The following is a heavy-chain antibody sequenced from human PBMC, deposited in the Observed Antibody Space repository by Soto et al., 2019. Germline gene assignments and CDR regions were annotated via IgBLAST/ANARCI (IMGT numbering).Heavy chain of an antibody. CDR2: IWYDGNNK. V-gene: IGHV3-33*01. CDR1: GFTFSSYG. J-gene: IGHJ4*02. CDR3: ARGLHSLFDY. Sequence: VRLSWAASGFTFSSYGMHWVRQAPRKGLEWVAVIWYDGNNKYYADSVKGRFTISRDNSNNTLYVQMTSLRAEDTAVYYCARGLHSLFDYWGQGTLVTVSS. D-gene: IGHD2-21*01.